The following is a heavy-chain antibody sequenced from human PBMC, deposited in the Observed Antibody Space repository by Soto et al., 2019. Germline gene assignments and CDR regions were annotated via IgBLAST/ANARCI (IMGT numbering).Heavy chain of an antibody. CDR2: IYLSGST. Sequence: SETLSLTCTVSGGSISIYYWSWIRQPPGKGLECIGYIYLSGSTNYNSSLKSRVTISVDTSKNQFSLKLRSVTAADTAVCYCARFLPAADLSRQYCHMDVWGKGTTVTVSS. CDR3: ARFLPAADLSRQYCHMDV. CDR1: GGSISIYY. J-gene: IGHJ6*03. D-gene: IGHD2-2*01. V-gene: IGHV4-59*08.